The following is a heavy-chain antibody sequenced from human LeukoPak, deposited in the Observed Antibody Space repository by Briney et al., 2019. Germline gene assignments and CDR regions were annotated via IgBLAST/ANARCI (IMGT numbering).Heavy chain of an antibody. V-gene: IGHV1-69*05. CDR1: GGTFSSYA. D-gene: IGHD2-8*01. CDR3: ATSGYCTNGVCLEAFDI. CDR2: IIPIFGTA. J-gene: IGHJ3*02. Sequence: ASVKVSCKASGGTFSSYAISWVRQAPGQGLEWMGGIIPIFGTANYAQKFQGRVTITTDESTSTAYMELSSLRSEDTAVYYCATSGYCTNGVCLEAFDIWGQGTMVTVSS.